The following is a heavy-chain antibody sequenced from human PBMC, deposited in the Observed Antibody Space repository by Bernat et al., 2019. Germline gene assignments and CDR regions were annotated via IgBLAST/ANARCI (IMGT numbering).Heavy chain of an antibody. CDR3: ANLDTAVGGMDV. CDR2: IVYDGRNK. Sequence: QVQRVESGGGGVQPGRSLRFSGAASGWTVSTEGMHGVRQAPGKGLEWVAAIVYDGRNKYYADSVKGRFTISRDNSKNTLYLQMNSLRVEDTAVYYCANLDTAVGGMDVWGQGTTVTVSS. J-gene: IGHJ6*02. V-gene: IGHV3-30*18. CDR1: GWTVSTEG. D-gene: IGHD5-18*01.